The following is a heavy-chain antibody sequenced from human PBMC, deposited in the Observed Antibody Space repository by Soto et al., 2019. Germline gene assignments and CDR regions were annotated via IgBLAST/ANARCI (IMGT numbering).Heavy chain of an antibody. J-gene: IGHJ4*02. Sequence: QVQLVESGGGVVQPGRSLRLSCTASGFTFNFYAMHWVRQAPGKGLEWVAVISYDGSDKYYADSVRGRFTISRDNSKNTLNLQMNSLRADGTAVYYCAKGLGELSPESYDYWGQGTLITVSS. D-gene: IGHD3-16*02. CDR3: AKGLGELSPESYDY. CDR1: GFTFNFYA. V-gene: IGHV3-30*18. CDR2: ISYDGSDK.